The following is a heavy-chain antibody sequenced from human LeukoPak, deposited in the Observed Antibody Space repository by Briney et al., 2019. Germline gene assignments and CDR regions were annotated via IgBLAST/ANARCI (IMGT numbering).Heavy chain of an antibody. CDR2: TNPNSGNT. J-gene: IGHJ5*02. CDR1: GYTFTSYD. D-gene: IGHD3-10*01. Sequence: GASVKVSCKASGYTFTSYDINWVRQATGQGLEWMGWTNPNSGNTGYAQKFQGRVTMTRNTSISTAYMELSSLRSEDTAVYYCARVYYYGSGSYYSPWFDPWGQGTLVTVSS. V-gene: IGHV1-8*01. CDR3: ARVYYYGSGSYYSPWFDP.